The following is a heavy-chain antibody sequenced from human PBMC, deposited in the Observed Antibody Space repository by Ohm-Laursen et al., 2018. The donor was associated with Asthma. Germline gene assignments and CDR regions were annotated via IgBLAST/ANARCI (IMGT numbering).Heavy chain of an antibody. Sequence: LRLSCAASGFTFSDYYMSWIRQAPGKGLEWVAVGGSYYDGGLKYYADSVNGRFTVSRDDSKNTLYLQMNSLRPDDTAVYYCARDVMEWYLPAFDFWGQGTLVTVSS. J-gene: IGHJ4*02. CDR3: ARDVMEWYLPAFDF. D-gene: IGHD3-3*01. CDR2: GGSYYDGGLK. V-gene: IGHV3-30-3*01. CDR1: GFTFSDYY.